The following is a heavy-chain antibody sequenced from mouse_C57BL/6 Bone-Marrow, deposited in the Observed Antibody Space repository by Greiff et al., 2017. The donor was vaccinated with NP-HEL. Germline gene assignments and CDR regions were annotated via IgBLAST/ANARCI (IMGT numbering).Heavy chain of an antibody. D-gene: IGHD2-5*01. J-gene: IGHJ4*01. CDR1: GYTFTSYW. Sequence: VKLQQPGTELVKPGASVKLSCKASGYTFTSYWMHWVKQRPGQGLEWIGNINPSNGGTNYNEKFKSKATLTVDKSSSTAYMQLSSLTSEDSAVYYCARRDYSNYYAMDYWGQGTSVTVSS. CDR2: INPSNGGT. CDR3: ARRDYSNYYAMDY. V-gene: IGHV1-53*01.